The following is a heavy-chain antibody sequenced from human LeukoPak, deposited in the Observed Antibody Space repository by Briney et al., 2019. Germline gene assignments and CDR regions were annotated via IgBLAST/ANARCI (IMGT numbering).Heavy chain of an antibody. D-gene: IGHD3-10*01. V-gene: IGHV1-2*02. CDR2: INPNSGGT. CDR1: GYTFTGYY. Sequence: ASVKVSCKASGYTFTGYYMHWVRQAPGQGLEWVGWINPNSGGTNYAQKFQGRVTMTRDTSISTAYMELSRLRSDDTAVYYCAREDCGSGSYQSWGQGTLVTVSS. J-gene: IGHJ4*02. CDR3: AREDCGSGSYQS.